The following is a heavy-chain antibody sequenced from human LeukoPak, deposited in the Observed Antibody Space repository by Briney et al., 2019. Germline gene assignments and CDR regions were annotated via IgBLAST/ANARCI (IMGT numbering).Heavy chain of an antibody. V-gene: IGHV3-7*01. CDR1: GFTFSSYW. CDR2: IKQDGSEK. D-gene: IGHD1-26*01. J-gene: IGHJ4*02. Sequence: GGSLRLSCAAPGFTFSSYWMSWVRKAPGKGLEWVANIKQDGSEKYYVDSVKGRFTISRDNAKNPLYLQMGSLRAEDTAVYYCARDQATNYWGQGTLVTVSS. CDR3: ARDQATNY.